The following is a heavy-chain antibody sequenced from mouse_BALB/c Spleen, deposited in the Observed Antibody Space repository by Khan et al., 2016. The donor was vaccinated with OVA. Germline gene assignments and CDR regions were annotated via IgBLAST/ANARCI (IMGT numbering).Heavy chain of an antibody. D-gene: IGHD1-3*01. CDR2: IWDGGST. Sequence: QVQLKQSGPGLVAPSQSLSITCTVSGFSLTSYGVHWVRQPPGKGLEWLGVIWDGGSTNYNSALMSRLSISKDNSKSQVFLKMNRLQTDDTAMYYCARLEDIWGQGTTLTVSS. CDR1: GFSLTSYG. V-gene: IGHV2-9*02. J-gene: IGHJ2*01. CDR3: ARLEDI.